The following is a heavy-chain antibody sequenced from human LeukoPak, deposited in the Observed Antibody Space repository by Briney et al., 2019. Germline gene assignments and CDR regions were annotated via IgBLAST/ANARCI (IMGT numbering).Heavy chain of an antibody. D-gene: IGHD1-26*01. J-gene: IGHJ4*02. CDR2: ISGSGGST. V-gene: IGHV3-23*01. CDR3: AKFRYSGSLLGSGFDY. Sequence: GGSLRLSCAASGFTFSSYAMSWVRQAPGKGLEWVSAISGSGGSTYYADSVKGRFTISRDNSKNTLYLQMNSLRAEDTAVYYCAKFRYSGSLLGSGFDYWGQGTLVTVSS. CDR1: GFTFSSYA.